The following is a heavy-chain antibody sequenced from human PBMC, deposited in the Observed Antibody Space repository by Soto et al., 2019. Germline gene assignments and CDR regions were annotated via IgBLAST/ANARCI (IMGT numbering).Heavy chain of an antibody. CDR2: ISSNRGST. Sequence: VGSLRLSCSASGFTFSSYAMHWVRQAPGKGLEYVSAISSNRGSTYYADSVKGRYTISRDNSKNTLYLQMSSLRAGDTAVYYCVRGSIAARPWYFDYWGQGDLV. V-gene: IGHV3-64D*06. CDR3: VRGSIAARPWYFDY. J-gene: IGHJ4*02. CDR1: GFTFSSYA. D-gene: IGHD6-6*01.